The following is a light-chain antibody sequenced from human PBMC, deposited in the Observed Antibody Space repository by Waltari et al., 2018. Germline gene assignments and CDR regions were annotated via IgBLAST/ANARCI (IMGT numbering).Light chain of an antibody. V-gene: IGLV3-25*03. J-gene: IGLJ3*02. Sequence: YELTQPPSVSVSPGQTAKITCSGEALPKQYAFWYKQTPGRAPLVVMSNDNGRPSVIPGRFSGSTSGTIVTLTITGVQAEDEADYYCQSADSSGTYWVFGGGTKLTVL. CDR2: NDN. CDR1: ALPKQY. CDR3: QSADSSGTYWV.